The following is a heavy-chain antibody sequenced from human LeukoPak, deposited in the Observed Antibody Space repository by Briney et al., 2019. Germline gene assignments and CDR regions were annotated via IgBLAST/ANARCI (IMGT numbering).Heavy chain of an antibody. CDR3: ARDRVVVVPAALYWFDP. CDR1: GYTFTGYY. V-gene: IGHV1-2*02. CDR2: INPNSGGT. Sequence: ASVKVSCKASGYTFTGYYMHWVRQAPGQGLEWMGWINPNSGGTNYAQKFQGRVTMTRDTSISTAYMELSRLRSDDTAVYYCARDRVVVVPAALYWFDPWGQGTLVTVSS. J-gene: IGHJ5*02. D-gene: IGHD2-2*01.